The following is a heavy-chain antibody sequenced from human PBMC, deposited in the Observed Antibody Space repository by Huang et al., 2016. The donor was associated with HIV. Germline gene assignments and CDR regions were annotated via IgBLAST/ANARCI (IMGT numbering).Heavy chain of an antibody. Sequence: QVQLVQSGVEVKKPGASVKVSCKASGYTFTSYGISWVRQAPGQGLEWMGGISAYKGVTNYAQNVQGRVTMTTDTSTSTDYMELRSLRSDDTAVYYCARDSPLLGVVIVVVPTAPNAFDIWGQGTMVTVSS. D-gene: IGHD2-2*01. J-gene: IGHJ3*02. CDR1: GYTFTSYG. CDR3: ARDSPLLGVVIVVVPTAPNAFDI. V-gene: IGHV1-18*01. CDR2: ISAYKGVT.